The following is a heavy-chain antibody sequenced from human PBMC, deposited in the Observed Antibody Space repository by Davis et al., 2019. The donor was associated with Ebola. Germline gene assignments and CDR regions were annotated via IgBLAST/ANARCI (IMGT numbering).Heavy chain of an antibody. CDR1: GYTFTSYY. J-gene: IGHJ5*02. D-gene: IGHD2-15*01. Sequence: AASVKVSCKASGYTFTSYYMHWVRQAPGQGLQWMGIINPSGGSTSYAQKFKGRVTMTRDTSTSTAYMELRSLRSDDTAVYYCARDVVVVAPTDWFDPWGQGTLVTVSS. V-gene: IGHV1-46*01. CDR3: ARDVVVVAPTDWFDP. CDR2: INPSGGST.